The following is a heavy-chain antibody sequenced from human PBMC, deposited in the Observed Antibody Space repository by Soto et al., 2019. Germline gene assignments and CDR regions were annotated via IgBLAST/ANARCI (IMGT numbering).Heavy chain of an antibody. Sequence: KSSETLSLTCAVSGGSISSSNWWSWVRQPPGKGLEWIGEIYHSGSTNYNPSLKSRVTISVDKSKNQFSLKLSSVTAADTAVYYCARLHDYGGTYYYDSSPYWGQGTLVTVSS. D-gene: IGHD3-22*01. J-gene: IGHJ4*02. CDR1: GGSISSSNW. CDR2: IYHSGST. V-gene: IGHV4-4*02. CDR3: ARLHDYGGTYYYDSSPY.